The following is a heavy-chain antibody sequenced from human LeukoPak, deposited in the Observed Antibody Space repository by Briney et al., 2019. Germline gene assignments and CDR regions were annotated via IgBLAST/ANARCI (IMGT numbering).Heavy chain of an antibody. CDR1: GYSISSGYY. Sequence: SETLSLTCTVSGYSISSGYYWGWIRQPPGKGLEWIGSIYHSGSTYYNPSLKSRVTISVDTSKNQFSLKLSSVTAADTAVYYCARSFGYDSSGYQAVVDYWGQGTLVTVSS. J-gene: IGHJ4*02. V-gene: IGHV4-38-2*02. CDR2: IYHSGST. CDR3: ARSFGYDSSGYQAVVDY. D-gene: IGHD3-22*01.